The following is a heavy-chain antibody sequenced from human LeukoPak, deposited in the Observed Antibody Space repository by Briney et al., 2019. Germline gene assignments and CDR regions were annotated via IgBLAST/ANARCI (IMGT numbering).Heavy chain of an antibody. J-gene: IGHJ4*02. CDR2: IGSDGRKA. CDR3: AREQIAARYDLDY. CDR1: GFTFTNHA. V-gene: IGHV3-30*04. Sequence: QAGGSLRLSCVASGFTFTNHAMHWVRQAPGKGLEWVAIIGSDGRKAYYAESVKGRFSISRDNSKNTVDLQMNSLRAEDTAVYYCAREQIAARYDLDYWGQGTLVTVSS. D-gene: IGHD6-6*01.